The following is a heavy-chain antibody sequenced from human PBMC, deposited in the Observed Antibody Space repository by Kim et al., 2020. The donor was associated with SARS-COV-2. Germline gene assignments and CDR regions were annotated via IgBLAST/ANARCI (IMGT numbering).Heavy chain of an antibody. CDR3: ARGAPGDNWFDP. J-gene: IGHJ5*02. Sequence: NHPTLKSRVTISVDTSKNQFSLKLSSVTAADTAVYYCARGAPGDNWFDPWGQGTLVTVSS. V-gene: IGHV4-59*09. D-gene: IGHD3-10*01.